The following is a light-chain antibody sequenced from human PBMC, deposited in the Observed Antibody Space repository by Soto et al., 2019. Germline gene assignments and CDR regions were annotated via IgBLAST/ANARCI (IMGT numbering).Light chain of an antibody. CDR3: GTWDSSLSAVV. CDR2: DNN. V-gene: IGLV1-51*01. CDR1: GTNIGNNY. J-gene: IGLJ2*01. Sequence: QSVLTQPPSVSAAPGQKVTISCSGSGTNIGNNYVSWHQLLPGTAPKLLIYDNNERPSGIPDRFSASKSGTSATLVITGLHTGHEADYYCGTWDSSLSAVVFGGGTKLTVL.